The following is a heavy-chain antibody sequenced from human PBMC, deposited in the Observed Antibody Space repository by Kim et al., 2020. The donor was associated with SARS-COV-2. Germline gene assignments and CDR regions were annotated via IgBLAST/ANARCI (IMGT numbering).Heavy chain of an antibody. J-gene: IGHJ4*02. D-gene: IGHD6-6*01. CDR3: ARDTTAARVFDY. V-gene: IGHV3-21*01. Sequence: YAGSVKGRFTISRDNAKNSLYLQMNSLRAEDTAVYYCARDTTAARVFDYWGQGTLVTVSS.